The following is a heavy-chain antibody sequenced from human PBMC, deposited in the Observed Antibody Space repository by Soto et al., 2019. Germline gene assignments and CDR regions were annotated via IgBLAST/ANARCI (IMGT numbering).Heavy chain of an antibody. CDR2: INHSGST. V-gene: IGHV4-34*01. J-gene: IGHJ4*02. D-gene: IGHD3-16*02. CDR1: GGSFSGYY. CDR3: ARRSSYTYYDYVWGSYQYYFDY. Sequence: PSETLSLTCAVYGGSFSGYYWSWIRQPPGKGLEWIGEINHSGSTNYNPSLKSRVTISVDTSKNQFSLKLSSVTAADTAVYYCARRSSYTYYDYVWGSYQYYFDYWGQGTLVTVSS.